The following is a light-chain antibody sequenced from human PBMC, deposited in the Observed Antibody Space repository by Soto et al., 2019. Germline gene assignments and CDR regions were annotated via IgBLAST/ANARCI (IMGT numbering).Light chain of an antibody. CDR1: QSVSSY. J-gene: IGKJ1*01. Sequence: EIVLTQSPATLSLSPGERATLSCRASQSVSSYLAWYQQKPGQAPRLLIYDASNRATGIPARFSGSGSGTDFTLTISSLEPEDFATYFCQQYSDYSRTFGQGTKVHIK. CDR2: DAS. CDR3: QQYSDYSRT. V-gene: IGKV3-11*01.